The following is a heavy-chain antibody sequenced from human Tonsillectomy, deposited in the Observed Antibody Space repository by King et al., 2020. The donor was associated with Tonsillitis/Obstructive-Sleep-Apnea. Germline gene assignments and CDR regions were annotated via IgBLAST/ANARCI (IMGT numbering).Heavy chain of an antibody. V-gene: IGHV4-34*01. Sequence: VQLQQWGAGLLKPSEPLSLPCAVYGGSFSGYYWSWIRQPPGKGLEWIGEINHSGSTNYNPSLKSRVTISVDTSKNQFSLKLSSVTAADTAVYYCATRTGTTVTNWFDPWGQGTLVTVSS. CDR2: INHSGST. CDR3: ATRTGTTVTNWFDP. CDR1: GGSFSGYY. D-gene: IGHD4-17*01. J-gene: IGHJ5*02.